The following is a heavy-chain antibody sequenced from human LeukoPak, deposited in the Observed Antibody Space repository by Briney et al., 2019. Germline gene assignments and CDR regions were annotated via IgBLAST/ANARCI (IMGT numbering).Heavy chain of an antibody. D-gene: IGHD2-2*01. CDR2: IKQDGSEK. CDR1: GFTFSSYA. Sequence: GGSLRLSCAASGFTFSSYAMSWVRQAPGKGLEWVANIKQDGSEKYYVDSVKGRFTISRDNAKNSMYLQMNSLRAEDTAVYYCARVRCSSTSCFPDYWGQGTLVTVSS. J-gene: IGHJ4*02. CDR3: ARVRCSSTSCFPDY. V-gene: IGHV3-7*01.